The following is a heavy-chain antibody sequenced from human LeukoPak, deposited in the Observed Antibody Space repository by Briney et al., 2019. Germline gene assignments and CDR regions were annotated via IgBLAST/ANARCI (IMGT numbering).Heavy chain of an antibody. Sequence: QSGGSLRLSCAASGFIFSNYGIHWVRQAPGKGLEWVAFIRYDGSNKYYADSVKGRFTISRDDSKNTLFLQMNSLRVEDTAVYYCAITEFLDRWGQGTLVTVSS. V-gene: IGHV3-30*02. CDR3: AITEFLDR. J-gene: IGHJ5*02. CDR1: GFIFSNYG. D-gene: IGHD3-10*01. CDR2: IRYDGSNK.